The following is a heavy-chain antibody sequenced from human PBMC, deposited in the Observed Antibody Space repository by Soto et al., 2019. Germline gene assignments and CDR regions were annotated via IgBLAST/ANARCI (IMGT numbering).Heavy chain of an antibody. CDR1: NGSISGGDHY. D-gene: IGHD5-18*01. Sequence: QVQLQESGPGLVKPSQTLSLTCSVSNGSISGGDHYWSWIRQPPGKVLEWIGHIKYSGSTYYNPSLTSRVTMSVGTSKNQFSVNLSSVTGADTAFYYCARGRGHGYGIDYWGQGVLVSVSS. V-gene: IGHV4-30-4*01. CDR3: ARGRGHGYGIDY. CDR2: IKYSGST. J-gene: IGHJ4*02.